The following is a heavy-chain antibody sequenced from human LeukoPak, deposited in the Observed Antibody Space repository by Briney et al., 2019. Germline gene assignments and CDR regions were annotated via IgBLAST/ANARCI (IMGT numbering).Heavy chain of an antibody. CDR2: MFYSGST. CDR1: GGSISGCY. D-gene: IGHD6-19*01. J-gene: IGHJ4*02. Sequence: SDTLSLACTISGGSISGCYWSWIRQPPGKGLEWIGYMFYSGSTSYNPSLKSRVTLSVDTSKNQFSLKLSSVTSADTAVYYCARQWSSGWNYFDYWGQGTLVTVSS. CDR3: ARQWSSGWNYFDY. V-gene: IGHV4-59*01.